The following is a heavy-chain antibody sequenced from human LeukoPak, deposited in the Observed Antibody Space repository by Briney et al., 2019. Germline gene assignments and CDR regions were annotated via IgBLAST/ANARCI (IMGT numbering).Heavy chain of an antibody. CDR2: IYHSGST. CDR1: GYSISSGYY. Sequence: SETLSLTCAVSGYSISSGYYWGWIRQPPGKGLEWIGSIYHSGSTYYNPSLKSRVTISVDTSKNQFSLKLSSVTAADTAVYYCARRAEYSSSPDWGQGTLVTVSS. CDR3: ARRAEYSSSPD. J-gene: IGHJ4*02. V-gene: IGHV4-38-2*01. D-gene: IGHD6-6*01.